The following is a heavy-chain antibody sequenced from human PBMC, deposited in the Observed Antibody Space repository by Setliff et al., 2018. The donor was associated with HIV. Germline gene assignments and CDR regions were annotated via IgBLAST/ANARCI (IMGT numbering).Heavy chain of an antibody. CDR1: GGPFSDHY. V-gene: IGHV4-34*01. CDR3: AAFFVTPLTTQDF. D-gene: IGHD4-17*01. CDR2: IHHTGYM. Sequence: SETLSLTCAGQGGPFSDHYWNWIRQPPGKGLEWIAEIHHTGYMNYNPSLKSRVTISRDTSTNQFSLKVSSVTAADTAIYYCAAFFVTPLTTQDFWGQGTLVTVSS. J-gene: IGHJ4*02.